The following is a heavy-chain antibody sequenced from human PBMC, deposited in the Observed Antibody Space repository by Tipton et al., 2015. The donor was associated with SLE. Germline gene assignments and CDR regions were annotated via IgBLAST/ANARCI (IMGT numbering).Heavy chain of an antibody. Sequence: SLRLSCAASGFTFSSYEMNWVRQAPGKGLEWVSYISSSGSTIYYADSVKGRFTISRDNAKNTLYLQMNSLRAEDTAVYYCARVGGIAVACLGWGQGTLVSVS. CDR3: ARVGGIAVACLG. CDR1: GFTFSSYE. J-gene: IGHJ4*02. CDR2: ISSSGSTI. D-gene: IGHD6-19*01. V-gene: IGHV3-48*03.